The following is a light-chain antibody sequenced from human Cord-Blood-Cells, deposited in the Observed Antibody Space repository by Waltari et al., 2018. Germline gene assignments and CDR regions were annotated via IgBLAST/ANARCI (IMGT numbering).Light chain of an antibody. V-gene: IGLV2-14*01. Sequence: QSALTQPASVSGSPGQSITISCTGTSSDAGGYNYVSWYQQHPGKAPKLMIYDVSNRPSGVSNRFSGSKSGNTASLTISVLQAEDEADYYCSSYTSSSTWVFGGGTKLTVL. J-gene: IGLJ3*02. CDR2: DVS. CDR1: SSDAGGYNY. CDR3: SSYTSSSTWV.